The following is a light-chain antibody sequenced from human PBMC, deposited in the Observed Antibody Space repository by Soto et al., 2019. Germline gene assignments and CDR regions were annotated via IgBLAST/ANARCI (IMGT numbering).Light chain of an antibody. CDR2: DAC. V-gene: IGKV1-5*01. J-gene: IGKJ1*01. Sequence: GQRVSITFRASQIISSCLAWYQQKPVKAPKLLIYDACSLESWVPSRLRGSGSGTEFTLTISSLQPDDFATYYCQHYNSYSTTFGQGPKVDIK. CDR3: QHYNSYSTT. CDR1: QIISSC.